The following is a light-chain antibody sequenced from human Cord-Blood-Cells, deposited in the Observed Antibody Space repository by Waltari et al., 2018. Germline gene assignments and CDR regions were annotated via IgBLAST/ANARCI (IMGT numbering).Light chain of an antibody. CDR3: ETWDSNTRV. Sequence: QPVLTQSSSASASLGSSVKLTCTLSSGHSSYILAWHQPEPGKAPRYLMKLEGSGSYNKGSGVPDRFSGSSSGADRYLTISNRQSEDEADYYCETWDSNTRVFGGGTKLTVL. CDR1: SGHSSYI. V-gene: IGLV4-60*03. J-gene: IGLJ3*02. CDR2: LEGSGSY.